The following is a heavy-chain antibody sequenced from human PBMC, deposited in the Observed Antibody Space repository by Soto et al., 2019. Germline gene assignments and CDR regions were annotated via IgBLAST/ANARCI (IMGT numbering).Heavy chain of an antibody. J-gene: IGHJ4*02. CDR3: ARINGTTVTTYCDY. Sequence: QVQLVQSGAEVKKPGASVKVSCKASGYTFTSYAMHWVRQAPGQRLEWMGWINAGNGNTKYSQKFQGRVTITGDTSASTAYMELSCLRSEDTAVYYCARINGTTVTTYCDYWGQGTLVTVSS. CDR2: INAGNGNT. CDR1: GYTFTSYA. D-gene: IGHD4-17*01. V-gene: IGHV1-3*01.